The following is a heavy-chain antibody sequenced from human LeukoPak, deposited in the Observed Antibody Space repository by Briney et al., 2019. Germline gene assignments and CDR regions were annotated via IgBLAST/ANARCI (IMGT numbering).Heavy chain of an antibody. CDR1: GFTFSSYW. V-gene: IGHV3-7*01. CDR3: ARDKDYASDM. CDR2: INQDGSVK. D-gene: IGHD4-11*01. J-gene: IGHJ3*02. Sequence: GGSLRLSCAASGFTFSSYWMNWVRQAPGKGLEWVANINQDGSVKYYVDSVKGRFTISRDNAKNSFYLHMNSLRAEDTAVYYCARDKDYASDMWGQGTMVTVAS.